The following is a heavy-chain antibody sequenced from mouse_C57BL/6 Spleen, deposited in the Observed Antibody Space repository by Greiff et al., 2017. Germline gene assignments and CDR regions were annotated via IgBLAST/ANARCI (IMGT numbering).Heavy chain of an antibody. J-gene: IGHJ4*01. CDR1: GYTFTSSW. D-gene: IGHD2-12*01. Sequence: VQLQQPGAELVKPGASVKLSCKASGYTFTSSWMHWVKQRPGQGLEWIGMIHPNSGSTNYNEKFKSKATLTVDKSSSTAYMQLSSLTSEDSAVYYCARSYYSNDVGAMDYWGQGTSVTVAS. CDR3: ARSYYSNDVGAMDY. V-gene: IGHV1-64*01. CDR2: IHPNSGST.